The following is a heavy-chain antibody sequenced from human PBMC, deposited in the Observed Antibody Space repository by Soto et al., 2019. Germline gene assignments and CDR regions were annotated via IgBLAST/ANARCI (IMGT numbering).Heavy chain of an antibody. V-gene: IGHV1-69*08. D-gene: IGHD2-15*01. Sequence: QVQLVQSGAEVKKPGSSVKVSCKASGGTFSSYTISWVRQAPGQGVEWMGRIIPIVGIANYAPKYHGRVTITADKSTSTAYMELSSLRSEDTAVYYCARDCSGGSCYSNGMDVWGQGTTVTVSS. CDR1: GGTFSSYT. CDR3: ARDCSGGSCYSNGMDV. CDR2: IIPIVGIA. J-gene: IGHJ6*02.